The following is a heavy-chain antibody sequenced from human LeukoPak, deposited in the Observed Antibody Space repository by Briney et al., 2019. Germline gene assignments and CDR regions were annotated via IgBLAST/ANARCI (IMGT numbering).Heavy chain of an antibody. Sequence: PGGSLRLSCAASGFTFSSYALTWVRQAPGKGLEGVSVISDSGGSTYYADSVKGRFTISRDNSKNTLYLQMNSLRAEDTAVYYCATHPYTNTYVYLGYFDFWGQGILVTVSS. J-gene: IGHJ4*02. V-gene: IGHV3-23*01. CDR2: ISDSGGST. D-gene: IGHD5-18*01. CDR1: GFTFSSYA. CDR3: ATHPYTNTYVYLGYFDF.